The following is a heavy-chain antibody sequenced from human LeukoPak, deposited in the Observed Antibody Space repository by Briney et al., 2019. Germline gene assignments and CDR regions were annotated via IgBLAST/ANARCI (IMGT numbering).Heavy chain of an antibody. J-gene: IGHJ4*02. Sequence: SETLSLTCSVSGGPINSTGYFWGWIRQPPGKGLEWIGAIYYTGDTYYNPSLRSRVNMAVDTSENQFSLKLSSVTAADTAVYYCARAGRDYYDPRPYYFDYWGQGTLVTVSS. V-gene: IGHV4-39*07. CDR2: IYYTGDT. CDR3: ARAGRDYYDPRPYYFDY. D-gene: IGHD3-22*01. CDR1: GGPINSTGYF.